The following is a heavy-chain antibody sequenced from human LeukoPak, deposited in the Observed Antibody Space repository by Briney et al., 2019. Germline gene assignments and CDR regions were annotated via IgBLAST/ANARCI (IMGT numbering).Heavy chain of an antibody. V-gene: IGHV3-23*01. CDR3: AKATYYDFWSGYTNYGMDV. CDR2: ISGSGGST. CDR1: GFTFSSYV. Sequence: PGGSLRLSCAASGFTFSSYVMSWARQAPGKGLEWVSAISGSGGSTYYADSVKGRFTISRDNSKNTLYLQMNSLRAEDTAVYYCAKATYYDFWSGYTNYGMDVWGQGTTVTVSS. D-gene: IGHD3-3*01. J-gene: IGHJ6*01.